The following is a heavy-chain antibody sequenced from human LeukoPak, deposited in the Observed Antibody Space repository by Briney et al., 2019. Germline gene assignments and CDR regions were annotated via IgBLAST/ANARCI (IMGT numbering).Heavy chain of an antibody. CDR3: ARDEYYDFWSGYWPY. D-gene: IGHD3-3*01. Sequence: GGSLRLSCAASGFTFSDYYMSWIRQAPGKGLEWVSYISSSGSTIYYADSVKGRFTISRDNAKNSLYLQMNSLRAEDTAVYYCARDEYYDFWSGYWPYWGQGTLVTVSS. J-gene: IGHJ4*02. CDR1: GFTFSDYY. V-gene: IGHV3-11*04. CDR2: ISSSGSTI.